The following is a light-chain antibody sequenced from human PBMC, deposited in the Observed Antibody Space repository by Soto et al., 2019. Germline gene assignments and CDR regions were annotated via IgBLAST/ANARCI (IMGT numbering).Light chain of an antibody. CDR2: DVN. CDR3: CSYTGSSTYV. J-gene: IGLJ1*01. Sequence: QSALTXPASVSGSPGQSITISCTGTSSDVGGYNYVSWYQQHPDRAPKLLIYDVNNRPSGVSNRFSGSKSGNTASLTISGLQAEDEADYYCCSYTGSSTYVFGTGTKATVL. CDR1: SSDVGGYNY. V-gene: IGLV2-14*01.